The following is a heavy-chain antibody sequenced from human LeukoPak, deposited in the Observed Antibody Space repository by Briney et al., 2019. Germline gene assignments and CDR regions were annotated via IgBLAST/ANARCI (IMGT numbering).Heavy chain of an antibody. J-gene: IGHJ5*02. V-gene: IGHV3-21*01. CDR1: GFTFSSYS. CDR2: ISSSSSYI. D-gene: IGHD4/OR15-4a*01. CDR3: ARGVLGSWFDP. Sequence: PGGSLRLSCAASGFTFSSYSMNWVRQAPGKGLEWVSSISSSSSYIYYADSVKGRFTISRENAKNSLYLQMNSLRAGDTAVYYCARGVLGSWFDPWGQGTLVTVSS.